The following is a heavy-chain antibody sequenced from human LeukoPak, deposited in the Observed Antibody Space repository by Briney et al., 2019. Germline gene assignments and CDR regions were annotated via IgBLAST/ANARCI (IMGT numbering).Heavy chain of an antibody. Sequence: PSETLSLTCTVSNGPINTFQWSWIRQPPGKGLEWIGNIHYSGSANYNPSLKSRVTISVDTSKNQFSLKLSSVTAADTAVYYCARDKPYGDLAFDIWGQGTMVTVSS. D-gene: IGHD4-17*01. CDR1: NGPINTFQ. V-gene: IGHV4-59*01. CDR3: ARDKPYGDLAFDI. CDR2: IHYSGSA. J-gene: IGHJ3*02.